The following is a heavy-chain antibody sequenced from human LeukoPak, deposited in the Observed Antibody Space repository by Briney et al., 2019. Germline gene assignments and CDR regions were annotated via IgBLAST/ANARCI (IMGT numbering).Heavy chain of an antibody. J-gene: IGHJ4*02. CDR2: ISGSGGST. CDR1: GFTFSSYA. Sequence: GGSLRLSCAASGFTFSSYAMSWVRQVPGKGLEWVSGISGSGGSTYYADSVKGRFTISRDNAKNSLYLQMASLRAEDTAVYYCARMGIAAVGAYYFDYWGQGTLVAVSS. CDR3: ARMGIAAVGAYYFDY. D-gene: IGHD6-13*01. V-gene: IGHV3-23*01.